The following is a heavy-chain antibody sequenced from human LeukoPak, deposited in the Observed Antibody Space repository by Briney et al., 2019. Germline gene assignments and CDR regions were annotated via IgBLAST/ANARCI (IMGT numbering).Heavy chain of an antibody. V-gene: IGHV3-33*01. CDR2: MWVWNDGSNE. CDR3: ARDRFPHDDAHYGMDV. J-gene: IGHJ6*02. D-gene: IGHD3-16*01. Sequence: SGGSLRLSCTASGFTFSNYGMHWVRQAPGKGLEWVAVMWVWNDGSNEYYADSVKGRFTIARDNSKNTPYLQMVSLRAEDTADYYCARDRFPHDDAHYGMDVWGQGTTVTVSS. CDR1: GFTFSNYG.